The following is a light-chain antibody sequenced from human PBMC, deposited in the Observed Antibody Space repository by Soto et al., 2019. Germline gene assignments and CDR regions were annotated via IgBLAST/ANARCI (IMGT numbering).Light chain of an antibody. CDR1: NSDIADYNS. CDR3: SSYSSTSTLV. Sequence: QSALTQPASVSGSPGQSIAISRSGTNSDIADYNSVSWYQQHPGKAPKLMISEVTYRPSGVSNRFSGSKSGNTASLTISGLQTEDEADYYCSSYSSTSTLVLGTGTKVTVL. J-gene: IGLJ1*01. CDR2: EVT. V-gene: IGLV2-14*01.